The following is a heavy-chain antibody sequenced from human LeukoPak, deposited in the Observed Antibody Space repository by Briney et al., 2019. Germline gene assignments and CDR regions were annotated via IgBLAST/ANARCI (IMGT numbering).Heavy chain of an antibody. V-gene: IGHV1-69*01. CDR3: ARERGMDSGYDFDY. CDR1: GGTFSSYA. CDR2: IIPIFGTA. J-gene: IGHJ4*02. D-gene: IGHD5-12*01. Sequence: GASVKVSCKASGGTFSSYAISWVRQAPGQGLEWMGGIIPIFGTANYAQKFQGRVTITADESTSTAYMELSSLRSEDTAVYYCARERGMDSGYDFDYWGQGTLVTVSS.